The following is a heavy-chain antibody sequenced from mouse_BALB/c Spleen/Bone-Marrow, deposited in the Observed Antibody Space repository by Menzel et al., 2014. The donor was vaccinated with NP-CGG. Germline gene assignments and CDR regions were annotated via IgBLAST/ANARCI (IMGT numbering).Heavy chain of an antibody. D-gene: IGHD2-3*01. CDR3: SRLGYYGGFAY. Sequence: VESGGSLKLSCAASGFDFSRYWMSWVRQAPGKGLEWIGEINPDSNTINYTPSLKDKFIISRDNAKNTLYLQMSKVRSEDTALYYCSRLGYYGGFAYWGQGTLVTVSA. J-gene: IGHJ3*01. CDR1: GFDFSRYW. V-gene: IGHV4-1*02. CDR2: INPDSNTI.